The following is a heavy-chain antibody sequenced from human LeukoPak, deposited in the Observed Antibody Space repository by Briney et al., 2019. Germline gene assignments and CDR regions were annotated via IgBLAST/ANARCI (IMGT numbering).Heavy chain of an antibody. CDR2: VYDSGST. J-gene: IGHJ4*02. D-gene: IGHD1-26*01. V-gene: IGHV4-59*08. Sequence: SETLSLTCTVSGGSINNHYWSWIRQPPRKGLEWIGYVYDSGSTNYNPSLKSRVTISIDTSTNQFSLKMTSVTASDTALYYCARHGGSYSFDYWGQGTLVTVSS. CDR3: ARHGGSYSFDY. CDR1: GGSINNHY.